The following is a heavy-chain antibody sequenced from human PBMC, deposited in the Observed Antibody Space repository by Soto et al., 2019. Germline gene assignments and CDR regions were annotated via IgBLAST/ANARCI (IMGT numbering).Heavy chain of an antibody. J-gene: IGHJ4*02. D-gene: IGHD2-15*01. CDR2: ISYAGSNK. Sequence: QVQVVESGGGVVQPGRSLRLSCAASGFTFSSYAMHWVRQAPGKGLELVAGISYAGSNKYYAYSVKGRFTISRDNSKNTLSLKMNSLRDEDTAVYYCATYRSRKVVTEGLDYLGQGTLVTFSS. V-gene: IGHV3-30-3*01. CDR3: ATYRSRKVVTEGLDY. CDR1: GFTFSSYA.